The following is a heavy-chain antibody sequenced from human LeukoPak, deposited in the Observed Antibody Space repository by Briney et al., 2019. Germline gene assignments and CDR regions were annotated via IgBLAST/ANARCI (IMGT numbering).Heavy chain of an antibody. CDR3: AREGTVAYQGTHWFDP. J-gene: IGHJ5*02. CDR1: GGTFSSYA. Sequence: ASVKVSCKASGGTFSSYAISWVRQAPGQRLEWMGRIIPIFGIPNYAQKFQGRVTITADKSTSTAYMELSSLRSEDTAVYYCAREGTVAYQGTHWFDPWGQGTLVTVSS. D-gene: IGHD6-19*01. V-gene: IGHV1-69*04. CDR2: IIPIFGIP.